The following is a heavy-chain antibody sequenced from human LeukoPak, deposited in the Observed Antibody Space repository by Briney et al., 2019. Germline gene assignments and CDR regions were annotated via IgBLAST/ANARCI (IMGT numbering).Heavy chain of an antibody. D-gene: IGHD6-13*01. V-gene: IGHV3-30*18. Sequence: GGSLRLSCAASGFTFSSYGMHWVRQAPGKGLEWVAVISYDGSNKYYADSVKGRFTISRDNSKNTLYLQMNSLRAEGTAVYYCAKDDGIAAAGVSVWGQGTLVTVSS. CDR1: GFTFSSYG. CDR3: AKDDGIAAAGVSV. CDR2: ISYDGSNK. J-gene: IGHJ4*02.